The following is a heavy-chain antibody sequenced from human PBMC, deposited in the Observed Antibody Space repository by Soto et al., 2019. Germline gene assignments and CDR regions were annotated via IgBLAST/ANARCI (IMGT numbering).Heavy chain of an antibody. CDR3: ARDKDRQQLGGNYYYILDV. CDR1: GGTFSTSA. J-gene: IGHJ6*02. D-gene: IGHD3-3*02. Sequence: QVQLMQSGAEVKKPGSSVKVSCKASGGTFSTSAISWVRQAPGEGLEWVGGIMPIFATPDYAQKFQGRVTISADESTAXAYXELTSLTTDDTAVYYCARDKDRQQLGGNYYYILDVWGQGTAITVSS. CDR2: IMPIFATP. V-gene: IGHV1-69*12.